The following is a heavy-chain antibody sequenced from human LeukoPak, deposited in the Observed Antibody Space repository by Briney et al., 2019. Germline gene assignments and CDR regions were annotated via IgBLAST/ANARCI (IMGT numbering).Heavy chain of an antibody. J-gene: IGHJ4*02. D-gene: IGHD5-12*01. CDR2: IFGSGDST. CDR1: GFTISTYG. CDR3: AKDQKPDSGYDIDY. Sequence: PGGSLNLACAASGFTISTYGMNWVRQAPRKGLEWVSVIFGSGDSTYYADSVKGRFTISRDRSKNTLYLEMHSLRADDTAVYYCAKDQKPDSGYDIDYWGQGPLDTLSS. V-gene: IGHV3-23*01.